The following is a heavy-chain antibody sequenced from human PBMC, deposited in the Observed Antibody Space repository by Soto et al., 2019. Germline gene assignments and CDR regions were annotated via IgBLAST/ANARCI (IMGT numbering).Heavy chain of an antibody. D-gene: IGHD3-22*01. J-gene: IGHJ4*02. Sequence: PSETLSLTCAVSGGSISSGGYSWSWIRQPPGKGLEWIGYIYHSGSTYYNPSLKSRVTISVDTSKNQFSLKLSSVTAADTAVYYCARGRDYDSSGYYYDYWGQGTLVTVSS. CDR3: ARGRDYDSSGYYYDY. V-gene: IGHV4-30-2*05. CDR1: GGSISSGGYS. CDR2: IYHSGST.